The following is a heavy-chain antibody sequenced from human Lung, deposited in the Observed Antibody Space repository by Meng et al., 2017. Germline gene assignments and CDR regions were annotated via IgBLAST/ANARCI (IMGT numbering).Heavy chain of an antibody. Sequence: QLVESGGGFVKPGGSLRLSCVASGFSFTDAWMSWVRHAPGKGLEWVGRIKSNSDGGTTDYAAPVKGRFTISRDDSKNTLYLQMSGLRIDDTGVYYCTWDDKAVSDYWGQGTLVTVSS. CDR1: GFSFTDAW. D-gene: IGHD1-26*01. J-gene: IGHJ4*02. CDR3: TWDDKAVSDY. CDR2: IKSNSDGGTT. V-gene: IGHV3-15*01.